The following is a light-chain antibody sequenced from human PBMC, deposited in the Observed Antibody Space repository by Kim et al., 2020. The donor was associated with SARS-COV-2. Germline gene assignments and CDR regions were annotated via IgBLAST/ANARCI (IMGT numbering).Light chain of an antibody. V-gene: IGLV1-51*01. CDR3: GTWHSGLRVVL. J-gene: IGLJ2*01. CDR2: DDD. CDR1: TADISNKY. Sequence: GQRVPHASSGATADISNKYASWYQQRPGTAPKLLIYDDDKRPSGIPDRFSASKSGTTATLTIAGVQTGDEADYHCGTWHSGLRVVLFGGGTQLTVL.